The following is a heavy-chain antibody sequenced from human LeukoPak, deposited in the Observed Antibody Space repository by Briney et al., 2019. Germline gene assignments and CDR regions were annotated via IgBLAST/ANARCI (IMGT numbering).Heavy chain of an antibody. CDR3: ARVPPVNRDTSAYRPLDY. CDR2: IKEDGTEE. D-gene: IGHD3-22*01. V-gene: IGHV3-7*01. CDR1: GFTFSNSW. J-gene: IGHJ4*02. Sequence: PGGSLRLSCAASGFTFSNSWMNWVRQAPGKGLEWGANIKEDGTEEDYLDSVKGRFTISRDNAQNSLYLQMNSLRAEDTAVYYCARVPPVNRDTSAYRPLDYWGQGTLVTVSS.